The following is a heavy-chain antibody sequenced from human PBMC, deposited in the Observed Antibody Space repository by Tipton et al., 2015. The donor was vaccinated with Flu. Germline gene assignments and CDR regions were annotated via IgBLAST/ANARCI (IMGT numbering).Heavy chain of an antibody. D-gene: IGHD4-11*01. Sequence: GLVKPSETLSLTCAVYGGSFSGHYWTWIRQPPGKGLEWIGEINHTGSTNYNPSLKSRVIISVDTSKNQFSLRLSSVTAADTAVYYCARRDYSNYVSEPKNWFDPWGQGTLVTVSS. CDR1: GGSFSGHY. CDR2: INHTGST. CDR3: ARRDYSNYVSEPKNWFDP. J-gene: IGHJ5*02. V-gene: IGHV4-34*01.